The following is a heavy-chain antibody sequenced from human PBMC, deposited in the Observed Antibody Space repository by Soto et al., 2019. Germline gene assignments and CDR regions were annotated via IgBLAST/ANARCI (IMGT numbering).Heavy chain of an antibody. CDR1: GGSFSGYY. J-gene: IGHJ5*02. CDR2: INHSGST. CDR3: ARDQDIVVVPAAIRRWFDP. Sequence: QVQLQQWGAGLLKPSETLSLTCAVYGGSFSGYYWSWIRQPPGKGLEWIGEINHSGSTNYNPSHKSRVTVSVDTSKDQFSLKLSSVTAADTAVYYCARDQDIVVVPAAIRRWFDPWGQGTLVTVSS. D-gene: IGHD2-2*01. V-gene: IGHV4-34*01.